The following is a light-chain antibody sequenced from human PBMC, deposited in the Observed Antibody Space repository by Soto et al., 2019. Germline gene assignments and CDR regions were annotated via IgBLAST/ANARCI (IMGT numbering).Light chain of an antibody. J-gene: IGKJ2*01. V-gene: IGKV3-11*01. Sequence: EIVLTQSPATLSLSPGERATLSCRASQSVSSYLAWYQQKPGQAPRLLIYDASNMSTGIPARFSGSGSGTDFTLTISSLEPEDVAVYYCQQRSNWPPYTCGQGTKLEIK. CDR1: QSVSSY. CDR2: DAS. CDR3: QQRSNWPPYT.